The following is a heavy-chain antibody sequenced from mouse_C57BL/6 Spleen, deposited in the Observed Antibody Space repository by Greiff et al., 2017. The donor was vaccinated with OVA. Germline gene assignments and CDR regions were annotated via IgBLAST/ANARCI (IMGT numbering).Heavy chain of an antibody. CDR3: ARSPELDYFDY. D-gene: IGHD4-1*01. V-gene: IGHV3-1*01. CDR2: ISYSGST. Sequence: EVHLVESGPGMVKPSQSLSLTCTVTGYSITSGYDWHWIRHFPGNKLEWMGYISYSGSTNYNPSLKSRISITHDTSKNHFFLKLNSVTTEDTATYYCARSPELDYFDYWGQGTTLTVSS. CDR1: GYSITSGYD. J-gene: IGHJ2*01.